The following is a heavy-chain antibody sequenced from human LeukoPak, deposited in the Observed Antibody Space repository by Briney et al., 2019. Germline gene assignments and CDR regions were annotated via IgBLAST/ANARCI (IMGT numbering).Heavy chain of an antibody. V-gene: IGHV1-2*02. D-gene: IGHD3-22*01. CDR1: GYTFTGYH. Sequence: ASVKVSCKASGYTFTGYHMHWVRQAPGQGLEWMGWINPNSGGTNYAQKFQGRVTMTRDTSISTAYMELSRLRSDDTAVYYCAREESYYYDSSGTPGWFDPWGQGTLVTVSS. CDR3: AREESYYYDSSGTPGWFDP. CDR2: INPNSGGT. J-gene: IGHJ5*02.